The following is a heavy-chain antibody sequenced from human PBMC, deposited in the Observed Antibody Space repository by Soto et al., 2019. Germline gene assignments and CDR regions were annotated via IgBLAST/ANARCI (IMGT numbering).Heavy chain of an antibody. V-gene: IGHV3-48*02. CDR2: ITGSSGTI. CDR1: GFNFSPYS. Sequence: DVQLVESGGSLGLSGGSLTLSCAASGFNFSPYSMNWVRQAPGNGLEWVSYITGSSGTIHYADSVKGRFTISRDNAKNSVYLQMNSLREEDTAVYYCTTSNWHLDHWGQGTLVTVSS. J-gene: IGHJ4*02. CDR3: TTSNWHLDH.